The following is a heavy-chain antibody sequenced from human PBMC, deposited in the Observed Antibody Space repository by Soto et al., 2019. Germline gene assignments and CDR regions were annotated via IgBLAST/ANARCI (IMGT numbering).Heavy chain of an antibody. CDR1: GFTVSSNY. CDR3: ARDGGKDAFDI. CDR2: IYSGGST. D-gene: IGHD3-16*01. J-gene: IGHJ3*02. V-gene: IGHV3-53*04. Sequence: GESLKISCAASGFTVSSNYMSWVRQAPGKGLEWVSVIYSGGSTYYADSVKGRFTISRHNSKNTLYLQMNSLRAEDTAVYYCARDGGKDAFDIWGQGTMVTVSS.